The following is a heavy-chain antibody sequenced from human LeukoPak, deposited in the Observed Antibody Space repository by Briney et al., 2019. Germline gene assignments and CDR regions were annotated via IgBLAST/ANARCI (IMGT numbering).Heavy chain of an antibody. CDR3: ARDGHTAVEGNDAFDI. D-gene: IGHD5-18*01. V-gene: IGHV3-33*08. Sequence: PGGSLRLSCAASGFTFSSYAMSWVRQAPGKGLEWVAVIWYDGSNKYYADSVKGRFTISRDNSKNTLYLQMNSLRAEDTAVYYCARDGHTAVEGNDAFDIWGQGTMVTVSS. J-gene: IGHJ3*02. CDR2: IWYDGSNK. CDR1: GFTFSSYA.